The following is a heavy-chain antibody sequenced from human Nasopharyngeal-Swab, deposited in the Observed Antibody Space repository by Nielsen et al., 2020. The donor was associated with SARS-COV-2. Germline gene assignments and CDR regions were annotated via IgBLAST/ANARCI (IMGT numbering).Heavy chain of an antibody. CDR3: TRDRDGGWSFDY. D-gene: IGHD6-19*01. CDR2: ILGDGIAT. J-gene: IGHJ4*02. CDR1: GFTFDTFA. V-gene: IGHV3-64*01. Sequence: GESLKISCAASGFTFDTFAMHWVRQAPGKGLEFVSSILGDGIATQYASSVKGRFTISRDNSKNTLCLQMGSLRDEDMAVYYCTRDRDGGWSFDYWGQGTLVTVSS.